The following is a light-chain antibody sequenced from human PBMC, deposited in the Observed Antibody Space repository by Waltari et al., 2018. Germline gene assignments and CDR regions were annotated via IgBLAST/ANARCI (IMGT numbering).Light chain of an antibody. Sequence: QSVLSQPPAASGTPGQRAIISCSGTSSNIAITYVYWYQQLPGMAPKLLIYQNSQRPSGVPDRFSGSKSGTSASLAISGLRSEDEADYYCSAWDDSLSAWVFGGGTKLPVL. CDR3: SAWDDSLSAWV. CDR1: SSNIAITY. CDR2: QNS. V-gene: IGLV1-47*01. J-gene: IGLJ3*02.